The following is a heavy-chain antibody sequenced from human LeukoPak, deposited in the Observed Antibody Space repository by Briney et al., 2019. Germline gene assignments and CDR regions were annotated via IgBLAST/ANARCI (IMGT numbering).Heavy chain of an antibody. CDR3: ARHSAGYYGSGSYPVHY. Sequence: GGSLRLSCAASGFTFSSYGRGWVRQAPGKGLEWVSAISVSGGSTYYAYSVKGRFTISRDNSKNTLYLQMNSLRAEDTAVYYCARHSAGYYGSGSYPVHYWGQGTLVTVSS. J-gene: IGHJ4*02. CDR1: GFTFSSYG. D-gene: IGHD3-10*01. V-gene: IGHV3-23*01. CDR2: ISVSGGST.